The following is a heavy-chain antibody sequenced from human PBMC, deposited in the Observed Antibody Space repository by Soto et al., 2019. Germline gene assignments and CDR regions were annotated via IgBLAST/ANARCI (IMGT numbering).Heavy chain of an antibody. Sequence: SETLSLTCAVSGGSFSGYYWSWIRQPPGKGLGWIGEINNSGSTNYNPSLKSRVTISLDTSKNQFSLKLSSVTAAATAVYYCAGEKRTTIFGVVTHYYYYGMDVWGQGTTVTVSS. CDR2: INNSGST. V-gene: IGHV4-34*01. D-gene: IGHD3-3*01. CDR3: AGEKRTTIFGVVTHYYYYGMDV. J-gene: IGHJ6*02. CDR1: GGSFSGYY.